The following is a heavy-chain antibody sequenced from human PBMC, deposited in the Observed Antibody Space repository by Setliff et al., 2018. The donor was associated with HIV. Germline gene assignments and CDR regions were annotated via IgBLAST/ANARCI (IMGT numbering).Heavy chain of an antibody. CDR1: GFTFRNYW. J-gene: IGHJ3*01. CDR3: AKSSHYYDIWSAFKAGRHADEFDV. V-gene: IGHV3-74*01. Sequence: GGSLRLSCAASGFTFRNYWMHWVRQAPGKGLVWVSRIDGDGSGTSYADSVQGRFTISRDNAKNTLYLQMNSLRAEDTAVYYCAKSSHYYDIWSAFKAGRHADEFDVWGQGTMVTVSS. CDR2: IDGDGSGT. D-gene: IGHD3-3*01.